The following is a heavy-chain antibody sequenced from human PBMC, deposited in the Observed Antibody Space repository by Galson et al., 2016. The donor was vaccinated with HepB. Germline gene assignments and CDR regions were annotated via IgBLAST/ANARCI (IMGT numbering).Heavy chain of an antibody. J-gene: IGHJ1*01. CDR2: IHNDGST. V-gene: IGHV3-53*01. D-gene: IGHD2-15*01. CDR1: GFTIENHY. Sequence: SLRLSCAASGFTIENHYMTWVRQAPGKGLEWVSVIHNDGSTYYADSVKGRFIIARDYSKNSLYLHMNSVRVEDTAVYHCLLVAARELWGQGTRVTVAS. CDR3: LLVAAREL.